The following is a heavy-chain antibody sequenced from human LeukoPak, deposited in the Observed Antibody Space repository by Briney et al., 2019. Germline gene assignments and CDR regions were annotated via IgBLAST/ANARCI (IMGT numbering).Heavy chain of an antibody. CDR2: ISSSSSYI. CDR3: ASERGYSGYDNFDY. J-gene: IGHJ4*02. Sequence: PGGSLGLSCAASGFTFSSYSMNWVRQAPGKGLEWVSSISSSSSYIYYADSVKGRFTISRDNAKNSLYLQMNSLRAEDTAVYYCASERGYSGYDNFDYWGQGTLVTVSS. D-gene: IGHD5-12*01. CDR1: GFTFSSYS. V-gene: IGHV3-21*01.